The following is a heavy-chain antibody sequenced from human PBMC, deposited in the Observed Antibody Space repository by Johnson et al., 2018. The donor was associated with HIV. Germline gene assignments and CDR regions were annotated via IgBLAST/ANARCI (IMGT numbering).Heavy chain of an antibody. J-gene: IGHJ3*02. Sequence: VQLVESGGGLAQPGGSLRLSCVASGFTFSSYWMHWVRQAPGKGLVWVSRINSDGSSTSYADSVKGRFTISRDNAKNTLYLQMNSLSAEDTAVYYCASGNIVVVAAATDIDIWGQGTMVTVSS. CDR3: ASGNIVVVAAATDIDI. D-gene: IGHD2-15*01. CDR1: GFTFSSYW. CDR2: INSDGSST. V-gene: IGHV3-74*02.